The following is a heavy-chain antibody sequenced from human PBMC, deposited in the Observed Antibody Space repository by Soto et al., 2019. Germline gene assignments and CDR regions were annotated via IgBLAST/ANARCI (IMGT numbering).Heavy chain of an antibody. CDR2: IYCSGST. D-gene: IGHD3-3*01. CDR3: ARLVFLLRFLWFDH. J-gene: IGHJ5*02. CDR1: GGSISSGDYY. V-gene: IGHV4-30-4*01. Sequence: PSETLSLTCTVSGGSISSGDYYWSWIRQPPGQGLEWIGYIYCSGSTYYNPSHKSRVTTSVDTSKNQFSLKLSSVTAADSAVYYCARLVFLLRFLWFDHWGQGTLVSVSS.